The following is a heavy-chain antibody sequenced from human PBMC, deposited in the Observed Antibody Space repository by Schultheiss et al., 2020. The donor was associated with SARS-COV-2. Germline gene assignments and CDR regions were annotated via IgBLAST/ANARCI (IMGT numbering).Heavy chain of an antibody. CDR1: GFTFSSYD. J-gene: IGHJ6*02. D-gene: IGHD6-13*01. V-gene: IGHV3-74*01. Sequence: GGSLRLSCAASGFTFSSYDMHWVRQAPGKGLVWVSRINSDGSSTSYADSVKGRFTISRDNAKNTLYLRMNSLRAEDTAVYYCAKGDTLAAAGTLTYYYGMDVWGQGTTVTVSS. CDR2: INSDGSST. CDR3: AKGDTLAAAGTLTYYYGMDV.